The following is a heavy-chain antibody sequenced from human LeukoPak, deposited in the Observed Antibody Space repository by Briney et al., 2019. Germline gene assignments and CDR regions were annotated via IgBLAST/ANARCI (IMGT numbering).Heavy chain of an antibody. Sequence: PGGSLRLSCAASGFTFSSYAMHWVRQAPGKGLEWVAVISYDGSNKYYADSVKGRFTISRDNSKNTLYLQMNSLRAEDTAVYYCARGAPATTPMSSGHDIPFDYWGQGTLVTVSS. J-gene: IGHJ4*02. CDR1: GFTFSSYA. D-gene: IGHD6-19*01. CDR3: ARGAPATTPMSSGHDIPFDY. CDR2: ISYDGSNK. V-gene: IGHV3-30-3*01.